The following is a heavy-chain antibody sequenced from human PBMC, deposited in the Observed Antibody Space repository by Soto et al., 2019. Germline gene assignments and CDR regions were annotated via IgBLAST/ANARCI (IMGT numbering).Heavy chain of an antibody. D-gene: IGHD5-12*01. CDR3: ARGQEGIVATH. CDR1: GGSLTGYY. J-gene: IGHJ4*02. V-gene: IGHV4-34*01. Sequence: QVQLQQWGAGLLKPSETLSLTCAVKGGSLTGYYWSWIRQPPGKGLEWIGEIKDGGSTNYSPSLSGRASISSYKSKSQFSLRLNSVTAADTAVYFCARGQEGIVATHWDQGTQVTVSS. CDR2: IKDGGST.